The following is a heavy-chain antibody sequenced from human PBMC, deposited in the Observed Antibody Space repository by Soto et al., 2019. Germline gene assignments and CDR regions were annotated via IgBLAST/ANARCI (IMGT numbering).Heavy chain of an antibody. CDR3: ARERRRRDGYNNPDAFDI. J-gene: IGHJ3*02. Sequence: PVGSLRLSCAASGFTFSSYAMHWVRQAPGKGLEWVAVISYDGSNKYYADSVKGRFTISRDNSKNTLYLQMNSLRAEDTAVYYCARERRRRDGYNNPDAFDIWGQGTMVTVSS. V-gene: IGHV3-30-3*01. CDR2: ISYDGSNK. D-gene: IGHD4-4*01. CDR1: GFTFSSYA.